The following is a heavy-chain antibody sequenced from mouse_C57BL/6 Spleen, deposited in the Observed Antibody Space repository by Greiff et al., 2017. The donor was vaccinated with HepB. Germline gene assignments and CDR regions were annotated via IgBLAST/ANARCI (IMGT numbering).Heavy chain of an antibody. V-gene: IGHV5-16*01. D-gene: IGHD2-4*01. CDR1: GFTFSDYY. Sequence: EVMLVESEGGLVQPGSSMKLSCTASGFTFSDYYMAWVRQVPEKGLEWVANINYDGSSTYYLDSLKSRFIISRDNAKNILYLQMSSLKSEDTATYYCARDKGDYYDYDHWYFDVWGTGTTVTVSS. CDR2: INYDGSST. CDR3: ARDKGDYYDYDHWYFDV. J-gene: IGHJ1*03.